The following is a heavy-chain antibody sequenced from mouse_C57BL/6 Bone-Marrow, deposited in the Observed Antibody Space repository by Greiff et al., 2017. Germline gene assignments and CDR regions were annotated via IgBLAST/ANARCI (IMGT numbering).Heavy chain of an antibody. D-gene: IGHD2-3*01. CDR1: GFTFSDYY. CDR2: INYDGSSP. CDR3: ARIFLCGFAY. Sequence: EVMLVESEGGLVQPGSSMKLSCTASGFTFSDYYMAWVRQVPEKGLEWVANINYDGSSPYYLDSLKSRFIISRDNAKNILYLQMSSLKSEDTATYYCARIFLCGFAYWGQGTLVTVSA. J-gene: IGHJ3*01. V-gene: IGHV5-16*01.